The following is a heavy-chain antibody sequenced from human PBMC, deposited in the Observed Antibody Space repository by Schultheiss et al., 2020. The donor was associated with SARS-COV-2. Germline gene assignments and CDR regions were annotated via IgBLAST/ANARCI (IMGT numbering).Heavy chain of an antibody. CDR2: IYYSGST. CDR1: GGSFSGYY. Sequence: SQTLSLTCAVYGGSFSGYYWGWIRQPPGKGLEWIGSIYYSGSTNYNPSLKSRVTISVDTSKNQFSLKLSSVTAADTAVYYCARQGISRYFETSDPWGQGTLVTVA. CDR3: ARQGISRYFETSDP. V-gene: IGHV4-59*08. J-gene: IGHJ5*02. D-gene: IGHD3-9*01.